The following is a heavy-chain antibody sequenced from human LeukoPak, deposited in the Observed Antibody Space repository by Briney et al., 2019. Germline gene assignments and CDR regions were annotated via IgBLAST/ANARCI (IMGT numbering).Heavy chain of an antibody. J-gene: IGHJ4*02. Sequence: SETLSLTCTVSGGSISSYYWSWIRQPAGKGLEWIGRIYTSGSTNYNPSLKSRVTMSVDTSKNQFSLKLSSVTAADTAVYYCARERRAFIAVAGYYFDYWGQGTLVTVSS. CDR2: IYTSGST. V-gene: IGHV4-4*07. CDR3: ARERRAFIAVAGYYFDY. CDR1: GGSISSYY. D-gene: IGHD6-19*01.